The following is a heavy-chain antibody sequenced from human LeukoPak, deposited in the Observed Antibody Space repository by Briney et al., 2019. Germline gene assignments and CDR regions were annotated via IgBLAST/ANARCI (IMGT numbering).Heavy chain of an antibody. CDR1: GYSFTSYW. CDR2: IYPGDSDT. D-gene: IGHD6-13*01. Sequence: GESLKISCKASGYSFTSYWIGWVRQMPGKGLEWMGIIYPGDSDTGYSPSFQGQVTISADKSISTAYLQWSSLKASDTAMYYCARPGIAAAGTILYYFDYWGQGTLVTVSS. CDR3: ARPGIAAAGTILYYFDY. J-gene: IGHJ4*02. V-gene: IGHV5-51*01.